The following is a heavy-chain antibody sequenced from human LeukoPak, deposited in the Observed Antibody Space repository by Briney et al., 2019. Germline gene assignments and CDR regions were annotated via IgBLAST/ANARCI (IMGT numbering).Heavy chain of an antibody. CDR2: TRYDGSNK. Sequence: GGSLRLSCAAAGFTFSSYGMHWVRQAPGKGLEWVAFTRYDGSNKYYADSVKGRFTISRDNSKNTLYLQMNSLRAEDTAVYYCADGAYCSSTSCYWGFDPWGQGTLVTVSS. D-gene: IGHD2-2*01. V-gene: IGHV3-30*02. J-gene: IGHJ5*02. CDR1: GFTFSSYG. CDR3: ADGAYCSSTSCYWGFDP.